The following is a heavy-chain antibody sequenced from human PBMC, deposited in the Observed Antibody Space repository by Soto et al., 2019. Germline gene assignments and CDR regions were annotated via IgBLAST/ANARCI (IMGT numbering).Heavy chain of an antibody. CDR3: ATRLEATGTFP. D-gene: IGHD6-6*01. Sequence: PSETLSLTCTVSGGSISSYYWGWIRQPPGKGLEWIGYIYYSGGTYYSPSLKSRATISIDKSKNQFSLTLSSVTAADTAVYYCATRLEATGTFPWGQGLLVTVSS. V-gene: IGHV4-59*04. J-gene: IGHJ5*02. CDR2: IYYSGGT. CDR1: GGSISSYY.